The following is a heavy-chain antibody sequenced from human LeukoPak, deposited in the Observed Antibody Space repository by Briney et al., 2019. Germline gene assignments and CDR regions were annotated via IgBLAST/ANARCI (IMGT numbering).Heavy chain of an antibody. J-gene: IGHJ4*02. CDR2: IYYTG. Sequence: SETLSLTCIVSGVSISSYYWSWMRPPPGKGLECIGDIYYTGIYNPSLKSRVTISVDTSKNHFSLKLSSVTAADSAVYYCARVGPITGQQLASFDYWGQGTLVTVSS. D-gene: IGHD6-13*01. V-gene: IGHV4-59*01. CDR1: GVSISSYY. CDR3: ARVGPITGQQLASFDY.